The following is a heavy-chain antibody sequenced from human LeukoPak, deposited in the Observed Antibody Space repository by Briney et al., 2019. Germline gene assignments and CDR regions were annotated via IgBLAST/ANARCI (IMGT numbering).Heavy chain of an antibody. V-gene: IGHV1-18*01. J-gene: IGHJ4*02. CDR3: ARALENMYSSSWYYFDY. D-gene: IGHD6-13*01. CDR1: GYTFTSYG. CDR2: ISAYNGNT. Sequence: GASVKVSCKASGYTFTSYGISWVRQAPGQGLEWMGWISAYNGNTNYAQKLQGRVTMTTDTSTSTAYMELRSLRSDDTAVYYCARALENMYSSSWYYFDYWGQGTLVTVSS.